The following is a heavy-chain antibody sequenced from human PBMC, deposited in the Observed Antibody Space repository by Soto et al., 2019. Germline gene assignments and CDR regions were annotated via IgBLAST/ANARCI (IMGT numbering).Heavy chain of an antibody. CDR1: GFSFSSYA. V-gene: IGHV3-23*01. CDR2: ISGSGGDA. D-gene: IGHD2-21*02. CDR3: ARVRYGDYIDY. J-gene: IGHJ4*02. Sequence: EVQLLESGGGLVQPGGSLRRSCAASGFSFSSYAMGWVRQAPGKGLEWVSIISGSGGDAYYAVSVKGRFTISRDNSKDTVYLQMNSLRAEDTAVYYCARVRYGDYIDYWGQGTQVTVSS.